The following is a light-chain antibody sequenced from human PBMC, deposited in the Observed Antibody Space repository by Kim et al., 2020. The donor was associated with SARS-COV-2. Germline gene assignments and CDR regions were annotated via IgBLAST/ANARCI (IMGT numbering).Light chain of an antibody. Sequence: DKYVCWYQQRPGQSPVLLIYQDTERPSRVPERSSGSHSGDTVTLAISGTQALDEADYYCQTRDSGTVVFGGGTQLTVL. V-gene: IGLV3-1*01. J-gene: IGLJ2*01. CDR1: DKY. CDR2: QDT. CDR3: QTRDSGTVV.